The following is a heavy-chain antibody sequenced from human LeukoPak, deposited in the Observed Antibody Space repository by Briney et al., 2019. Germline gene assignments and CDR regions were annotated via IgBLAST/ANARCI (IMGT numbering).Heavy chain of an antibody. Sequence: SETLSLTCTVSGGSISSSSYYWGWIPQPPGKGLVWIGSIYYSGSTYYNPSLNSRVTIVVDSSKNQFSLKLSSVTAADTAVYYCARPLAVAGISKVGAFDIWGQGTMVTVSS. CDR1: GGSISSSSYY. D-gene: IGHD6-19*01. V-gene: IGHV4-39*01. J-gene: IGHJ3*02. CDR3: ARPLAVAGISKVGAFDI. CDR2: IYYSGST.